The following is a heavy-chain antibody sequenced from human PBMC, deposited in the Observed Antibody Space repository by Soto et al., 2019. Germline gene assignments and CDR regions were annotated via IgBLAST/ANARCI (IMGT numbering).Heavy chain of an antibody. J-gene: IGHJ4*02. Sequence: EVQLVESGGGVLRPGGSLRLSCAASGFTFDDYGMSWARQAPGKGLEWVSGVSWNGGSTGYADSVKGRFTISRDNAKNSLYLQMNSLRAEDTAFYYCVRGASLNFDYWGQGTLVTVSS. D-gene: IGHD1-26*01. CDR1: GFTFDDYG. CDR3: VRGASLNFDY. V-gene: IGHV3-20*04. CDR2: VSWNGGST.